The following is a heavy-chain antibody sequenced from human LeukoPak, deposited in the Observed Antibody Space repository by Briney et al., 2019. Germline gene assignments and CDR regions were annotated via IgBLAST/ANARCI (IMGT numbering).Heavy chain of an antibody. V-gene: IGHV1-46*01. Sequence: ASVKVSCKASGYTITSYYMHWVRQAPGQGLEWMGIINPSGGSTSYAQKFQGRVTMTRDTSTSIVYMELSSLRSEDTAVYYCARTDGYKTVDYWGQGTLVTVSS. CDR2: INPSGGST. CDR3: ARTDGYKTVDY. J-gene: IGHJ4*02. D-gene: IGHD5-24*01. CDR1: GYTITSYY.